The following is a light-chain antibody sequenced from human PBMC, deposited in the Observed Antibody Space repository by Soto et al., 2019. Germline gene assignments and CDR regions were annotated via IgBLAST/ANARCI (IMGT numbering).Light chain of an antibody. CDR1: SSDIGSYNY. V-gene: IGLV2-14*01. J-gene: IGLJ1*01. CDR2: EVS. CDR3: SSYTSSTNYV. Sequence: QSVLTQPASVSGSPGQSITISCTGTSSDIGSYNYVAWYQQFPGKTPKLIIYEVSYRPSGISNRFSGSKSGNTASLTISGLQAEDEADYYCSSYTSSTNYVFGTGTKVTVL.